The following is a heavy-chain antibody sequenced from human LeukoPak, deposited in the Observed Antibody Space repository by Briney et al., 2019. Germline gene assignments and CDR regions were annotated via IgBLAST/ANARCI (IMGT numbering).Heavy chain of an antibody. CDR2: IIPILGIA. J-gene: IGHJ4*02. Sequence: SVKVPCKASGGTFSSYAISWVRQAPGQGLEWMGRIIPILGIANYAQKFQGRVTITADKSTSTAYMELSSLRSEDTAVYYCARAYYDILTGYYSGSFDYWGQGTLVTVSS. CDR3: ARAYYDILTGYYSGSFDY. V-gene: IGHV1-69*04. D-gene: IGHD3-9*01. CDR1: GGTFSSYA.